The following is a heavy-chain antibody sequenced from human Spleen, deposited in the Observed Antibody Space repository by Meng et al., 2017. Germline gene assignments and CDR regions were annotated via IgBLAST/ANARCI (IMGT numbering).Heavy chain of an antibody. D-gene: IGHD1-26*01. CDR2: IYYSGST. CDR3: ARAGGWFDP. Sequence: QRRLQESGPGLVKPSETLSLTCTVSGDSISTSYYWAWIRQPPGKGLEWIANIYYSGSTYYNPSLKSRVTISVDTSKNQFSLKVSSVTAADTAVYYCARAGGWFDPWGQGSLVTVSS. CDR1: GDSISTSYY. V-gene: IGHV4-39*07. J-gene: IGHJ5*02.